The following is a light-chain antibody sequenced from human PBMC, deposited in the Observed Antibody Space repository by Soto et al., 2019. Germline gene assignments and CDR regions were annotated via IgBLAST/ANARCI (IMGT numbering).Light chain of an antibody. Sequence: QSALTQPASVSASPGQSITISCTGTSSDVGNYNLVSWFQQHPGKAPKLMIYEATKRPSGVSNRFSGSKSGNTASLTISGLQAEDEADYYCSSYAGDSTLVFGTGTKSPS. J-gene: IGLJ1*01. CDR1: SSDVGNYNL. V-gene: IGLV2-23*01. CDR3: SSYAGDSTLV. CDR2: EAT.